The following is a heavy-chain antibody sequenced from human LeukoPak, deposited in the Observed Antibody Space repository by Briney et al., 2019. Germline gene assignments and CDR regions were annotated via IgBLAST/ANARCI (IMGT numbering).Heavy chain of an antibody. Sequence: GGSLRLSCAASGFTFSSYSMNWVRQAPGKGLEWVSSISSSSSYIYYADSVKGRFTISRDNAKNSLYLQMNSLRAEDTALYYCAAARLGYYYYMDVWGKGTTVTVSS. V-gene: IGHV3-21*04. CDR3: AAARLGYYYYMDV. D-gene: IGHD6-6*01. CDR2: ISSSSSYI. CDR1: GFTFSSYS. J-gene: IGHJ6*03.